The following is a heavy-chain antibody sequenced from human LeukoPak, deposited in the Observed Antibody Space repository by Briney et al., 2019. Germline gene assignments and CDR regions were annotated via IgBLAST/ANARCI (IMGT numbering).Heavy chain of an antibody. CDR2: IYYSGGT. Sequence: SETLSLTCTDSGDSLSSYYWSWVRQPPGKGLEWIGYIYYSGGTNYNPSLKSRVTISVDTSKNQFSLKLSSVTAADTAVYYCARGPTAGDPFYYFDYWGQGTLVTVSS. V-gene: IGHV4-59*01. CDR1: GDSLSSYY. J-gene: IGHJ4*02. CDR3: ARGPTAGDPFYYFDY. D-gene: IGHD6-13*01.